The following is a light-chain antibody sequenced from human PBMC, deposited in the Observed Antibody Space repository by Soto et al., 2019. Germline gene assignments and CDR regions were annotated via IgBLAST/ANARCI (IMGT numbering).Light chain of an antibody. J-gene: IGKJ4*01. CDR1: QSAISN. Sequence: EIVMTQSPDTLSVSRRERDTLSWMASQSAISNLAWYQQKPGQAPRLLIYAASTRDTDIPARFSGSGSGTDFTLTISSLLSEDFAVYYCHQYYKWPLTFGRGTKVDIK. CDR2: AAS. CDR3: HQYYKWPLT. V-gene: IGKV3-15*01.